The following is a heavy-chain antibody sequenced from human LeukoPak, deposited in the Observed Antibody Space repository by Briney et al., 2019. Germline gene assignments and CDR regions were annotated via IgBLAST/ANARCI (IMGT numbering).Heavy chain of an antibody. V-gene: IGHV1-69*04. CDR3: ARGSIMGATIDY. J-gene: IGHJ4*02. CDR1: GGTFSSYA. CDR2: IIPILGIA. D-gene: IGHD1-26*01. Sequence: SVKVSCKASGGTFSSYAISWVRQAPGQGLEWMGRIIPILGIANYAQKFQGRVTITADKSTSTAYMELSSLRSEDTAVYYCARGSIMGATIDYWGQGTLVTVSS.